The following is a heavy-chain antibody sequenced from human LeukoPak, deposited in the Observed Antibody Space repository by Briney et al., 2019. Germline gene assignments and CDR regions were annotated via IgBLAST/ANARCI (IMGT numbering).Heavy chain of an antibody. Sequence: ASVKVTCKASGYTFTSYDINWVRRATGQGLEWMGWMNPNSGNTGYAQKFQGRVTMTRNTSISTAYMELSSLRSEDTAVYYCARGSYDILTGYYWQYYYYYGMDVWGQGTTVTVSS. J-gene: IGHJ6*02. D-gene: IGHD3-9*01. CDR2: MNPNSGNT. CDR3: ARGSYDILTGYYWQYYYYYGMDV. CDR1: GYTFTSYD. V-gene: IGHV1-8*01.